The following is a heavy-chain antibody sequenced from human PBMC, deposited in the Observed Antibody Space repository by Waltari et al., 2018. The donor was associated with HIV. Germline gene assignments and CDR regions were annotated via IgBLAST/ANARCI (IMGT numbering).Heavy chain of an antibody. Sequence: VLLVESGGGWVQLGKCVRLSCAVSGFTFDNYAMHWVRQAPGKGLEWVSDISWNSGSIGYADSVKGRFTISRDNAKNSLYLQMNSLRAEDTALYYCAKDGQFAAPWGQGTLVTVSS. J-gene: IGHJ5*02. CDR1: GFTFDNYA. CDR2: ISWNSGSI. CDR3: AKDGQFAAP. V-gene: IGHV3-9*01.